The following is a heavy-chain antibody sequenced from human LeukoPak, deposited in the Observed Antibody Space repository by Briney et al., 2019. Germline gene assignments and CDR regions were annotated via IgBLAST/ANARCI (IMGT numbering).Heavy chain of an antibody. J-gene: IGHJ5*02. CDR2: IHPNSGGT. V-gene: IGHV1-2*02. CDR3: AREREGLNAFDP. CDR1: GYSFTDGY. Sequence: ASVKVSCKASGYSFTDGYMHWVRQAPGQGPEWMGWIHPNSGGTNYAQKFQGRVTMTRDTSISTAYMELSRLRSDDTAVYYCAREREGLNAFDPWGQGTLVTVSS. D-gene: IGHD1-1*01.